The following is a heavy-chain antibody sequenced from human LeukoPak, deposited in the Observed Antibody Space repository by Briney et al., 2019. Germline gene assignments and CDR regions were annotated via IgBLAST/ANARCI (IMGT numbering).Heavy chain of an antibody. Sequence: PSQTLSLTCTVSGGSISSGSYYWSWIRPPAGKGLEWIGRIYTSGSTNYNPSLKSRVTISVDTSKNQFSLKLSSVTAADTAVYYCARELPGTLYFDYWGQGTLVTVSS. CDR3: ARELPGTLYFDY. CDR2: IYTSGST. CDR1: GGSISSGSYY. V-gene: IGHV4-61*02. D-gene: IGHD3/OR15-3a*01. J-gene: IGHJ4*02.